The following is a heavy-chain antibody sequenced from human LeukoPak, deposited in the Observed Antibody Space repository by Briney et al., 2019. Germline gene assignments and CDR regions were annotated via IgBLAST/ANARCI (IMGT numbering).Heavy chain of an antibody. CDR2: INPSGDST. J-gene: IGHJ3*02. CDR1: GDTFTSYY. D-gene: IGHD3-22*01. CDR3: ARGRHSYESSDYYYEGDAFDI. Sequence: ASVKVSCKASGDTFTSYYMHWVRQAPGQGLEWMGIINPSGDSTSSAQTFQGRVTMTRDMSTSTVYMALSSLRTEDTAVYYCARGRHSYESSDYYYEGDAFDIWGQGTRVTVSS. V-gene: IGHV1-46*01.